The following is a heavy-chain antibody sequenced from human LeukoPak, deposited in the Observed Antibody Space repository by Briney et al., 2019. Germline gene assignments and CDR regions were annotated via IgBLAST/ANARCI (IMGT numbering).Heavy chain of an antibody. D-gene: IGHD3-22*01. CDR3: ARGTYYYDSSVGGYYYYYMDV. CDR2: IYYSGST. Sequence: SETLSLTCAVYGGSISSYYWSWIRQPPGKGLEWIGYIYYSGSTNYNPSLKSRVTISVDTSKNQFSLKLSSVTAADTAVYYCARGTYYYDSSVGGYYYYYMDVWGKGTTVTISS. CDR1: GGSISSYY. J-gene: IGHJ6*03. V-gene: IGHV4-59*01.